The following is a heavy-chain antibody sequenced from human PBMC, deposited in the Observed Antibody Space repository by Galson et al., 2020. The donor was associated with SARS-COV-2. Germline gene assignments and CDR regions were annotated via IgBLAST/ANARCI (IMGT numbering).Heavy chain of an antibody. Sequence: GGSLRLSCTAPGFTFGDYAMSWVRQAPGKGLEWVGFIRSKAYGGTTEYAASVKGRFTISRDDSKSIAYLQMNSLKTEDTAVYYCTREDLGYYDSSGYYFGDYFDYWGQGTLVTVSS. CDR1: GFTFGDYA. D-gene: IGHD3-22*01. J-gene: IGHJ4*02. V-gene: IGHV3-49*04. CDR2: IRSKAYGGTT. CDR3: TREDLGYYDSSGYYFGDYFDY.